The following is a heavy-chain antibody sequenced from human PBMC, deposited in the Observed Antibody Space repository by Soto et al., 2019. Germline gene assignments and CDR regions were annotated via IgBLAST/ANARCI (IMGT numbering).Heavy chain of an antibody. CDR3: ARDRKYFGPAGAIWFDP. D-gene: IGHD3-9*01. J-gene: IGHJ5*02. V-gene: IGHV1-18*01. CDR2: ISGCNGKT. CDR1: GYSFGRYG. Sequence: AAVKVSCKPSGYSFGRYGVSWVRQAPGQGLEWLGWISGCNGKTEYSQTLRDRVSLTTDTSTGTAYLELRRLKSDDTAIYYCARDRKYFGPAGAIWFDPWGQGTLVTVSS.